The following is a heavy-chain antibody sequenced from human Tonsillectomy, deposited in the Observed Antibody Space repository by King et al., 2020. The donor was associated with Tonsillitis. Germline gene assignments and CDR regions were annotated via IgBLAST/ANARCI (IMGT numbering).Heavy chain of an antibody. D-gene: IGHD3-16*01. J-gene: IGHJ3*02. V-gene: IGHV3-53*01. Sequence: VQLVESGGGLIQPGGSLRLSCAASGFTVSNNYMSWVRQAPGKGLEWVSVIYSGGSTYYADSVKGRFTISRDNSKNTLYLQMNSLRAEDTAVYYCARGPLHYDYVWGTDTFDIWGQGTMVTVSS. CDR2: IYSGGST. CDR1: GFTVSNNY. CDR3: ARGPLHYDYVWGTDTFDI.